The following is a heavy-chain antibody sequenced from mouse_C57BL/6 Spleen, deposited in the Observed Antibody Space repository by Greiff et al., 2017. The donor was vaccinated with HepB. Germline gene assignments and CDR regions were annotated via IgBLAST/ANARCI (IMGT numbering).Heavy chain of an antibody. CDR3: ARGDSSGFPYYYAMDY. D-gene: IGHD3-2*02. CDR2: IYPRSGNT. V-gene: IGHV1-81*01. J-gene: IGHJ4*01. Sequence: VQLQQSGAELARPGASVKLSCKASGYTFTSYGISWVKQRTGQGLEWIGEIYPRSGNTYYNEKFKGKATLTADKSSSTAYMELRSLTSEDSAVYFCARGDSSGFPYYYAMDYWGQGTSVTVSS. CDR1: GYTFTSYG.